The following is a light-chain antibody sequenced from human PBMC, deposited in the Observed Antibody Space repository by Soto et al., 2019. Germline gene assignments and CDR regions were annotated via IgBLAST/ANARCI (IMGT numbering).Light chain of an antibody. CDR1: QNINSE. J-gene: IGKJ5*01. CDR3: QQFKSYPVS. Sequence: IQMTQSPSPLSASVGDRVSISCRASQNINSELAWYQQKPGKAPNLLIYKASTLESGVPFRFSGSGSGTAFTLTISSLQPDDFGTYYCQQFKSYPVSFGQGTRLEI. V-gene: IGKV1-5*03. CDR2: KAS.